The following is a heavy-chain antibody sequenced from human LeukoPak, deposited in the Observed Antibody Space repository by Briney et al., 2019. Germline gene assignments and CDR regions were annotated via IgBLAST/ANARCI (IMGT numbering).Heavy chain of an antibody. D-gene: IGHD1-7*01. V-gene: IGHV3-7*01. CDR2: IKPDEGEK. CDR1: GFTFSSDW. CDR3: VRYYTRNSWYFDL. Sequence: PGGSLRRSCAASGFTFSSDWMIWVRQAPEKGLEWVANIKPDEGEKFYVDSVKGRFTVSRDNAKNSLYLQMNSLRVEDTAVYYCVRYYTRNSWYFDLWGRGTLVTVSS. J-gene: IGHJ2*01.